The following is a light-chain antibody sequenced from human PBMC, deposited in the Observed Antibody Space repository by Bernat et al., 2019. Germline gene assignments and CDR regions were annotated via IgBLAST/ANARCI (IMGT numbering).Light chain of an antibody. CDR3: MQSIQLPYT. J-gene: IGKJ2*01. Sequence: DIVMTQSPLSLPVTPGEPASISCRSSQSLLHRNGYNYLDWYLQKPGQSPQLLIYLGSNRASGVPDRFSGSESGTDFTLKISRVEAEDVGVYYCMQSIQLPYTFGQGTKLEIK. V-gene: IGKV2-28*01. CDR2: LGS. CDR1: QSLLHRNGYNY.